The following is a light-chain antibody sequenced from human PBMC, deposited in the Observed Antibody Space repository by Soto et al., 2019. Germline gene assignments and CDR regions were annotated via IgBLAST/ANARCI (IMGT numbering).Light chain of an antibody. Sequence: DLPMTQSPSSLSASVGDRVTITCQASQDISNYLNWYQQKPGKAPKLLIYDASNLETGVPSRFSGSGSGTDFTFTISSLQPEDIATYYCQQYDLFGGGTKVEIK. V-gene: IGKV1-33*01. CDR2: DAS. CDR3: QQYDL. CDR1: QDISNY. J-gene: IGKJ4*01.